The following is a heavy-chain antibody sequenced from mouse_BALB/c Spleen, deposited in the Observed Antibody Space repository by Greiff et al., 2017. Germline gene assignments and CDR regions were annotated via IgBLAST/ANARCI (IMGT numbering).Heavy chain of an antibody. V-gene: IGHV5-4*02. Sequence: EVQVVESGGGLVKPGGSLKLSCAASGFTFSDYYMYWVRQTPEKRLEWVATISDGGSYTYYPDSVKGRFTISRDNAKNNLYLQMSSLKSEDTAMYYCARDGGYWDGWGAGTTGTVAA. J-gene: IGHJ1*01. CDR1: GFTFSDYY. CDR3: ARDGGYWDG. CDR2: ISDGGSYT.